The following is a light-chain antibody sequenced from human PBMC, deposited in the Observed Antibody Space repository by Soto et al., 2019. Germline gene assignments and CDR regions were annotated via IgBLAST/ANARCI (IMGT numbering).Light chain of an antibody. CDR1: QSVSSY. CDR2: NTS. CDR3: QHYGGSFI. Sequence: EIMLTQSPATLSLSPGERATLSCRASQSVSSYLAWYQQKPGQAPRLLIYNTSTRATGIPDRFSGSGSGTDFTLSISGLEPEDFAVYYCQHYGGSFIFGPGTKVDFK. V-gene: IGKV3-20*01. J-gene: IGKJ3*01.